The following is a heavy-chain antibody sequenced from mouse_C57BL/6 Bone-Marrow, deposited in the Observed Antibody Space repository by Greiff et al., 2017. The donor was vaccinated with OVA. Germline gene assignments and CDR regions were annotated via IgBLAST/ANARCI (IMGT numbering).Heavy chain of an antibody. D-gene: IGHD2-3*01. CDR2: IRSKSNNYAT. CDR1: GFSFNTYA. CDR3: GRHDVYWYFDV. V-gene: IGHV10-1*01. J-gene: IGHJ1*03. Sequence: EAGGGLVQPKGSLKLSCAASGFSFNTYAMNWVRQAPGKGLEWVARIRSKSNNYATYYADSVKDRFTISRDDSESMLYLQMNNLKTEDTAMDYCGRHDVYWYFDVWGTGTTVTVSS.